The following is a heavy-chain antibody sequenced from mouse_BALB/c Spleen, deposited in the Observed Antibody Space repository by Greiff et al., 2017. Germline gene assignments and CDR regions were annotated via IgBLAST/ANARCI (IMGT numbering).Heavy chain of an antibody. V-gene: IGHV5-6*01. CDR3: ARTYDGYSYSYAMDY. D-gene: IGHD2-3*01. J-gene: IGHJ4*01. CDR2: ISSGGSYT. CDR1: GFTFSSYG. Sequence: EVHLVESGGDLVKPGGSLKLSCAASGFTFSSYGMSWVRQTPDKRLEWVATISSGGSYTYYPDSVKGRFTISRDNAKNTLYLQMSSLKSEDTAMYYCARTYDGYSYSYAMDYWGQGTSVTVSS.